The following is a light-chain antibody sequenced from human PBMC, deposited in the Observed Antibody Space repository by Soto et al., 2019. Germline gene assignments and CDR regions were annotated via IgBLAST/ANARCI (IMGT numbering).Light chain of an antibody. CDR3: CSYAGSSNVV. CDR2: EGS. CDR1: SSAVGSYNL. V-gene: IGLV2-23*01. J-gene: IGLJ2*01. Sequence: SVLTQPASVSGSPGQSITISCTGTSSAVGSYNLVSWYQQHPGKAPKLMIYEGSKRPSGVSNRFSGSKSGNTASLTISGLQAEDEADYYFCSYAGSSNVVFGGGTKLTVL.